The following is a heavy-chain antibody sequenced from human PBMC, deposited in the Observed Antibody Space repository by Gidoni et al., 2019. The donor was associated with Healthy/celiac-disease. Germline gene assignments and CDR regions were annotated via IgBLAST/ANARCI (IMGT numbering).Heavy chain of an antibody. J-gene: IGHJ5*02. CDR2: IRSKANSYAT. CDR3: TRQGPEGYDSSGS. CDR1: GVTFSGSA. V-gene: IGHV3-73*02. D-gene: IGHD3-22*01. Sequence: EVQLVESGGGLVQPGGSLKLYCAASGVTFSGSAMHWVRQASGKGLEWVGRIRSKANSYATAYAASVKGRFTISRDDSKNTAYLQMNSLKTEDTAVYYCTRQGPEGYDSSGSWGQGTLVTVSS.